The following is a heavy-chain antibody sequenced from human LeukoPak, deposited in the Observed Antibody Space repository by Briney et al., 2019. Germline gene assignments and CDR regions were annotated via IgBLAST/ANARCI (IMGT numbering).Heavy chain of an antibody. CDR2: IYNTGTT. J-gene: IGHJ4*02. V-gene: IGHV4-59*01. CDR1: GGSISTYY. Sequence: PSETLSLTCSVSGGSISTYYWNWIRQPPGKGLEWIGYIYNTGTTNYNPSLKSRVTISVDTSKNQFSLNLRSVNAADTAVYYCARQSPAGYFNFDYWGQGTLVAVSS. CDR3: ARQSPAGYFNFDY. D-gene: IGHD2/OR15-2a*01.